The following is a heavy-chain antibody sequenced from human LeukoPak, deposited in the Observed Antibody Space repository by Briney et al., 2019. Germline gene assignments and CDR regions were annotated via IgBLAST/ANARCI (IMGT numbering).Heavy chain of an antibody. D-gene: IGHD3-22*01. J-gene: IGHJ4*02. CDR3: ARGNTYYYDSSGYFDY. CDR1: GFTVSSNY. Sequence: GGSLRLSCAASGFTVSSNYMSWVRQAPGKGLEWVSVIYSGGSTYYADSVKGRFTIYRDNSKNTLYLQMNSLRAEDTAVYYCARGNTYYYDSSGYFDYWGQGTLVTVSS. V-gene: IGHV3-53*01. CDR2: IYSGGST.